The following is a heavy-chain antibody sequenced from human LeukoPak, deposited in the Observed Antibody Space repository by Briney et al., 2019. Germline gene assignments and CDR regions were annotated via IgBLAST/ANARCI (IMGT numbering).Heavy chain of an antibody. V-gene: IGHV4-34*01. CDR1: GGSFSGYY. J-gene: IGHJ4*02. Sequence: SETLSLTCAVYGGSFSGYYWSWIRQPPGKGLEWIGEINHSGSTNYNPSLKSRVTISVDTSKNQFSLKLSSVTAADTAGYYCARQEAAAGKADYWGQGTLVTVSS. CDR3: ARQEAAAGKADY. CDR2: INHSGST. D-gene: IGHD6-13*01.